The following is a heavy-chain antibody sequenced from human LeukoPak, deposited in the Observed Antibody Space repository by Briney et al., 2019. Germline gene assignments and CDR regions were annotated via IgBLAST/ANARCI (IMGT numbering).Heavy chain of an antibody. D-gene: IGHD1-26*01. CDR1: GGSISGSY. J-gene: IGHJ5*02. CDR3: ASLSSGSYNWFDP. V-gene: IGHV4-59*01. CDR2: IYYSGST. Sequence: PSETLSLTCTVSGGSISGSYWNWIRQPPGKGLEWIGYIYYSGSTNYNPSLKSRVTISVDTSKNQFSLKLSSVTAADTAVYYCASLSSGSYNWFDPWGRETLVTVSS.